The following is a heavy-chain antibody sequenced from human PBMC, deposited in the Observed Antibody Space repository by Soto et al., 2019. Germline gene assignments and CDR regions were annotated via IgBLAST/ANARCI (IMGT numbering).Heavy chain of an antibody. CDR1: GGSISSYY. CDR2: IYYSGST. Sequence: PSETPSLTCTVSGGSISSYYWSWIRQPPGKGLEWIENIYYSGSTNYNPSLKSRVTISVDTSKNQFSLKLSSVTAADTAVYYCARNVDDYGGNPGFDYWGQGTLVTAPQ. J-gene: IGHJ4*02. CDR3: ARNVDDYGGNPGFDY. D-gene: IGHD4-17*01. V-gene: IGHV4-59*01.